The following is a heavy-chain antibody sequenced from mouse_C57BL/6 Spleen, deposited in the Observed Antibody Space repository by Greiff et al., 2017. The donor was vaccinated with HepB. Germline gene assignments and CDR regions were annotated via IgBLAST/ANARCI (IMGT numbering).Heavy chain of an antibody. CDR2: IWGDGST. CDR3: AKDTYEFYYAMDC. Sequence: VMLVESGPGLVAPSQSLSISCTVSGFSLTSYCVSWVRQPPGQGLEWLGVIWGDGSTNYHSALISRLSISKDNSTSQVYLKLNSLQTDDTATYYCAKDTYEFYYAMDCWGQGTTVTAS. D-gene: IGHD2-10*02. J-gene: IGHJ4*01. V-gene: IGHV2-3*01. CDR1: GFSLTSYC.